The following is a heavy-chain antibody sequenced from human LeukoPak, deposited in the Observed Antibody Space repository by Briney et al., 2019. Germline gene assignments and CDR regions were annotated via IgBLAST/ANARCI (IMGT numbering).Heavy chain of an antibody. D-gene: IGHD3-3*01. V-gene: IGHV3-23*01. CDR3: AKEYDLWHEQGNWFDT. Sequence: GGSLRLSCTTSGFSFKTYSMSWVRQAPGKGLEWVSAINDDTPYYTDSVKGRFTVSRDNSRDTLYLHLDSLRAEDTAIYYCAKEYDLWHEQGNWFDTWGQGVLVTVSS. J-gene: IGHJ5*02. CDR2: INDDTP. CDR1: GFSFKTYS.